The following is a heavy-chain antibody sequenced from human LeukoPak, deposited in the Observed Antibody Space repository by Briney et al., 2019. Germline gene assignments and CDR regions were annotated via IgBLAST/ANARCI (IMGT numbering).Heavy chain of an antibody. D-gene: IGHD1-1*01. CDR2: IYPGDSDT. CDR3: ARQGLAGRYNWNDPLDY. J-gene: IGHJ4*02. V-gene: IGHV5-51*01. CDR1: GYSFTSYW. Sequence: GESLKISCKGSGYSFTSYWIGWVRQMPGKGLEWMGIIYPGDSDTRYSPSFQGQVTISADKSISTAYLQWSSLKASDTAMYYCARQGLAGRYNWNDPLDYWGQGTLVTVSS.